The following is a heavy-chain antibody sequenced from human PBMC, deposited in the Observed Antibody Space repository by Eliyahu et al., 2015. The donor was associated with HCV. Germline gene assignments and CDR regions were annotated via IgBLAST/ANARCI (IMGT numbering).Heavy chain of an antibody. V-gene: IGHV4-31*03. J-gene: IGHJ2*01. Sequence: QVQLQESGPGLVKPSQTLSLICXVSGGSXSSGXHXWSWIRQHPGKDLEWMGYIYSTGTTFYNPSLMSRLGISIDTSKNQFSLRLSSVTAADTAVYYCARDTSPNFDNSGRRSNLYFDLWGRGTLVTVSS. D-gene: IGHD3-22*01. CDR2: IYSTGTT. CDR3: ARDTSPNFDNSGRRSNLYFDL. CDR1: GGSXSSGXHX.